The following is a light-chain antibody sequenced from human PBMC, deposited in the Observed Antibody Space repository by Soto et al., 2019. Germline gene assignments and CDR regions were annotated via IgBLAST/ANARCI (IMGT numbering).Light chain of an antibody. J-gene: IGKJ1*01. V-gene: IGKV1-5*03. CDR3: QQYNSYSRT. CDR1: QTISSW. CDR2: KAS. Sequence: DIQMTQSPSTLCGSVGDRVTITCRASQTISSWLAWYQQKPGKAPKLVIYKASTLESGVPSRFRGSGSGTEFTLTISSLQPDDFATYYCQQYNSYSRTFGQGTKVDIK.